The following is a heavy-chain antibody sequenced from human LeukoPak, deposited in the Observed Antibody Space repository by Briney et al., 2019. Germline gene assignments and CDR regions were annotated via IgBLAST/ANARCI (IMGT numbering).Heavy chain of an antibody. V-gene: IGHV3-33*01. CDR2: IWYDGSTQ. Sequence: GGSLRLSCAASGFTFSNHGMHWVRQARGKGLEWVAIIWYDGSTQYYADSVKGRFTISRDNPNTTLYLQMNTLRAEDSAVYYCARSGRGVDSFYFYMDVWGKGTTVTVSS. J-gene: IGHJ6*03. D-gene: IGHD3-10*01. CDR3: ARSGRGVDSFYFYMDV. CDR1: GFTFSNHG.